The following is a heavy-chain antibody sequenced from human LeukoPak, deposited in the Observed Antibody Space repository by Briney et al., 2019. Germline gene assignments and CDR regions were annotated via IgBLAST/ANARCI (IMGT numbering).Heavy chain of an antibody. D-gene: IGHD3-10*01. V-gene: IGHV4-39*07. CDR3: ARAGWFGESGYDY. Sequence: SETLSLTCTVSGDSITGSVYYWGWIRQPPGKGLEWLGSGNFIDGAYYNSSLKSRVTISVDSSKNQVSLKLSSVTAADTAVYYCARAGWFGESGYDYWGQGTLVTVSS. CDR2: GNFIDGA. CDR1: GDSITGSVYY. J-gene: IGHJ4*02.